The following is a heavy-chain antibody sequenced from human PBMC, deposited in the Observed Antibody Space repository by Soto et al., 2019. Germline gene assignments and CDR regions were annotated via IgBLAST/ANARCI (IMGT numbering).Heavy chain of an antibody. J-gene: IGHJ4*02. CDR2: IFYSGST. V-gene: IGHV4-39*01. Sequence: SETLSLTCTVSGGSISSSSYYWGWIRQPPGKGLEWIGSIFYSGSTYYNPSLKSRVTISVDTSKNQFSLKLSSVTAADTAVYYCARHTPAISISDHWGQGTLVPVSS. CDR3: ARHTPAISISDH. D-gene: IGHD2-15*01. CDR1: GGSISSSSYY.